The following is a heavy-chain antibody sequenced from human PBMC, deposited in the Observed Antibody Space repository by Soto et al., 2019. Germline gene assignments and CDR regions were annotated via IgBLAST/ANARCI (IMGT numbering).Heavy chain of an antibody. CDR1: GGSISSYY. Sequence: SETLSLTCTVSGGSISSYYWSWIRQPPGKGLEWIGYIYYSGSTNYNPSLKSRVTISVDTSKNQFSLKLSSVTAADTAVYYCDRNMAAAAGTEGGFDPWGQGTLVTVSS. CDR3: DRNMAAAAGTEGGFDP. J-gene: IGHJ5*02. V-gene: IGHV4-59*08. D-gene: IGHD6-13*01. CDR2: IYYSGST.